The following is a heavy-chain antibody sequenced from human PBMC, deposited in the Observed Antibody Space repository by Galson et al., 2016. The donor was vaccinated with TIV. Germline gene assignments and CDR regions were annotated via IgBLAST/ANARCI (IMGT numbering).Heavy chain of an antibody. Sequence: APGQGLEWTGGFIPLFGTPNYAQKFQGRVTITADESTSTVHMELSSLRSEDTAVYFCARRKNYGGDAFDLWGQGTMVTVSS. J-gene: IGHJ3*01. V-gene: IGHV1-69*01. CDR3: ARRKNYGGDAFDL. CDR2: FIPLFGTP. D-gene: IGHD4-23*01.